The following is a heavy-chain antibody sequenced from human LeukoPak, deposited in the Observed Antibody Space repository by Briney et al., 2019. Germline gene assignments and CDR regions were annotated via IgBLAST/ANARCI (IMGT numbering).Heavy chain of an antibody. CDR1: GFTFSSYE. Sequence: GGSLRLSCAASGFTFSSYEMNWVRQAPGKGLEWVSYISSSGSTIYYADSVKGRFTVSRDNAKNSLYLQMNNLRVEDTAVYYCAREIPSGSYAPDYWGQGTLVTVSS. V-gene: IGHV3-48*03. CDR2: ISSSGSTI. CDR3: AREIPSGSYAPDY. D-gene: IGHD3-10*01. J-gene: IGHJ4*02.